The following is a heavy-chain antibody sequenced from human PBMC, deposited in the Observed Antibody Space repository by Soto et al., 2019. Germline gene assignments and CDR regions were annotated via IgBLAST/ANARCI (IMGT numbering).Heavy chain of an antibody. J-gene: IGHJ5*02. V-gene: IGHV4-59*01. CDR1: GGSISNYY. CDR3: ARPHGGSSGWDNWFDP. D-gene: IGHD6-25*01. Sequence: SETLYSTCIVAGGSISNYYWSWIRQPPGKGLEWIGYIYYSGSTNYNPSLKSRVTISVDTSKNQFSLKLSSVTAADTAVYYCARPHGGSSGWDNWFDPWGQGTLVTVSS. CDR2: IYYSGST.